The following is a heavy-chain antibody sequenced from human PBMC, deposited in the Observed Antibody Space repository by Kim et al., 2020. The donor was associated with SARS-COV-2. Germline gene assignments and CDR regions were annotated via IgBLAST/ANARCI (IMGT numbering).Heavy chain of an antibody. J-gene: IGHJ4*02. CDR1: GYSFTSYW. Sequence: GESLKISCKGSGYSFTSYWIGWVRQMPGKGLEWMGIIYPGDSDTRYSPSFQGQVTISADKSISTAYLQWSSLKASDTAMYYCAGSLGYYYGSGSYYYFDYWGQGTLVTVSS. CDR2: IYPGDSDT. V-gene: IGHV5-51*01. D-gene: IGHD3-10*01. CDR3: AGSLGYYYGSGSYYYFDY.